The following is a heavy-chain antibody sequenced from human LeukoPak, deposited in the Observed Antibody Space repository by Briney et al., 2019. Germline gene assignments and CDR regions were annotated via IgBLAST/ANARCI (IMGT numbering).Heavy chain of an antibody. Sequence: GGSLRLSCLTSGFTFSTNAMSWVRQAPGEELEWISGISGSGASTYYADSVTGRFTISRDNSRNTLYLQMNSLRGDDTAVYYCAKDVGKWESLHFFDYWGQGTLVTVSS. CDR2: ISGSGAST. V-gene: IGHV3-23*01. CDR1: GFTFSTNA. CDR3: AKDVGKWESLHFFDY. J-gene: IGHJ4*02. D-gene: IGHD1-26*01.